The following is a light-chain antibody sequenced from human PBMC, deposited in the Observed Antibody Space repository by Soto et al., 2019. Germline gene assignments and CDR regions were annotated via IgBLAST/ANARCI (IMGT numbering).Light chain of an antibody. CDR3: QQYNNWPPYT. Sequence: ILMTQSPATLSVSPGERATLSCRASQSVSSSLAWYQQKPGQAPRLLIYDASTRATGIPARFSGSGSGTEFTHTISSLQSEDFAVYYGQQYNNWPPYTFGQGTKVEIK. J-gene: IGKJ2*01. CDR2: DAS. CDR1: QSVSSS. V-gene: IGKV3-15*01.